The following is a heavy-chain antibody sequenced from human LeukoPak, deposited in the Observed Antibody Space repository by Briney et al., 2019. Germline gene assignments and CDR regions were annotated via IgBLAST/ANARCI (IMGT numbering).Heavy chain of an antibody. J-gene: IGHJ4*02. V-gene: IGHV3-66*01. CDR3: ARFQGYYFDY. CDR1: GFTVSSNY. CDR2: IYSGGST. Sequence: GRSLRLSCAASGFTVSSNYMSWVRQAPGKGLEWVSVIYSGGSTYYADSVKGRFTISRDNSKNTLYLQMNSLRAEDTAVYYCARFQGYYFDYWGQGTLATVSS.